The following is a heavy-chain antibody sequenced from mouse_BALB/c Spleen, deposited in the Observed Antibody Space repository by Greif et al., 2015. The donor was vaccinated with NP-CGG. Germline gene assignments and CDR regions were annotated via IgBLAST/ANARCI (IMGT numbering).Heavy chain of an antibody. D-gene: IGHD2-4*01. CDR1: GYTFTSYY. CDR3: TREGYSIVSMITTGAMDY. J-gene: IGHJ4*01. Sequence: QVQLQHSGAELVKPGASVKLSCKASGYTFTSYYMYWVKQRPGQGLEWIGGINPSNGGTNLNEKFKSKATLTVDKSSSTAYMQLSGLTSEDSAVYYCTREGYSIVSMITTGAMDYWGQGTSVTVSS. CDR2: INPSNGGT. V-gene: IGHV1S81*02.